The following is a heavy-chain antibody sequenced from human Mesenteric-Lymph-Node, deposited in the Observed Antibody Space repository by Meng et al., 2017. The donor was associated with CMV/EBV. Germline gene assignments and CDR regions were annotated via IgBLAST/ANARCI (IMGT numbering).Heavy chain of an antibody. CDR3: AASYGSSWSEYFQH. Sequence: DSFSSNSAAWNWIRQSPSRGLEWLGRTYYRSKWYNDYAVSVKSRITINPDTSKNQFSLQLNSVTPEDTAVYYCAASYGSSWSEYFQHWGQGTLVTVSS. J-gene: IGHJ1*01. V-gene: IGHV6-1*01. CDR2: TYYRSKWYN. D-gene: IGHD6-13*01. CDR1: DSFSSNSAA.